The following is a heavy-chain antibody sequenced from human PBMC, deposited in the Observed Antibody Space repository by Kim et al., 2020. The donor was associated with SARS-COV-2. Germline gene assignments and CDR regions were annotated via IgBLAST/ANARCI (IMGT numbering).Heavy chain of an antibody. CDR1: GFIFSDYA. CDR2: ISGSGDDT. D-gene: IGHD3-3*01. V-gene: IGHV3-23*01. Sequence: GGSLRLSCEVSGFIFSDYAMSWVRQAPGKGLEWVSIISGSGDDTHYADSVKGRFTVSRDNSKNTLHLQMNSLRADDTAAYYCARAPRVVTHYFNYWGQGT. J-gene: IGHJ4*02. CDR3: ARAPRVVTHYFNY.